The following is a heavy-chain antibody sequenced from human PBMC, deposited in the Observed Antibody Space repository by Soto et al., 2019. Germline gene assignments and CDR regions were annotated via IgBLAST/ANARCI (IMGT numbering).Heavy chain of an antibody. J-gene: IGHJ6*03. D-gene: IGHD6-19*01. CDR2: ISSSSSYI. Sequence: TGGSLRLSCAASGFTFSSYSMNWVRQAPGKGLEWVSSISSSSSYIYYADSVKGRFTISRDNAKSSLYLQMNSLRAEDTAVYYCARDRRYSSGWYAVYMDVWGKGTTVTVS. V-gene: IGHV3-21*01. CDR3: ARDRRYSSGWYAVYMDV. CDR1: GFTFSSYS.